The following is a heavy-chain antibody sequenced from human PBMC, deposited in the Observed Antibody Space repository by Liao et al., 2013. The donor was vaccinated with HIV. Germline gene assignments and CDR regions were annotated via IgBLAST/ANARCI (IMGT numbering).Heavy chain of an antibody. V-gene: IGHV4-34*04. CDR1: GGSFSDYY. CDR2: MYYRGHT. CDR3: ARAPRTGVILNTVYFDF. D-gene: IGHD3-10*01. J-gene: IGHJ4*02. Sequence: QVQLQQWGAGLLKPSETLSLTCAVYGGSFSDYYWSWIRQPPGKGLEWIGSMYYRGHTHINPSLQSRANILVGMSDNQFSLRLGSVTAADSAVYYCARAPRTGVILNTVYFDFWAWECSSLSPQ.